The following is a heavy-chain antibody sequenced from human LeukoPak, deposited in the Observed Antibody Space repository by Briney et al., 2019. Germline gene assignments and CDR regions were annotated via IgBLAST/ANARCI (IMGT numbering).Heavy chain of an antibody. D-gene: IGHD6-13*01. J-gene: IGHJ4*02. Sequence: GGSLSLSCAASGFTFSNYWMSWVRQAPGKGREWVAKIKEDGSEKYYVDSVKGRFTISRDNARNSLYVQMNSLRAEDTAVYCCASGRQLGYWGQGTLVTVSS. V-gene: IGHV3-7*01. CDR1: GFTFSNYW. CDR3: ASGRQLGY. CDR2: IKEDGSEK.